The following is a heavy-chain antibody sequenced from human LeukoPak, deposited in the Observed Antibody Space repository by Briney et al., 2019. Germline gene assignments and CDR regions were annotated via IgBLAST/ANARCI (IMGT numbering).Heavy chain of an antibody. CDR2: VHESGSS. Sequence: PSETLSLTCAVSGYSISRGYYWGWVRQSPGKRPQWLGSVHESGSSHHNPSLRSRVTIELDTSENEFSLTLTSVTAADSGTCYCVRGEVGDFDSWGQGTLVIVSS. V-gene: IGHV4-38-2*01. J-gene: IGHJ4*02. CDR3: VRGEVGDFDS. D-gene: IGHD1-26*01. CDR1: GYSISRGYY.